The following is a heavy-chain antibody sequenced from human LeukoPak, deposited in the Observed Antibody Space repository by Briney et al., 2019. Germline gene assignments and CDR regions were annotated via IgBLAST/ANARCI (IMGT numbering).Heavy chain of an antibody. D-gene: IGHD1-14*01. CDR2: IYSGDSNT. CDR1: GYRFTSYW. V-gene: IGHV5-51*01. J-gene: IGHJ2*01. Sequence: ESPKISCQGSGYRFTSYWIGWVRQVPAQGLEWLGIIYSGDSNTRYSPSLQGQVTISADDSINTAYLQWRSLTTSDTAIDYCARRKDCYIDVWGPGTLVSVSS. CDR3: ARRKDCYIDV.